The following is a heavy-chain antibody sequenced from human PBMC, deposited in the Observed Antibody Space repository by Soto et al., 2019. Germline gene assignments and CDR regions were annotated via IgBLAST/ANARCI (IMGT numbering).Heavy chain of an antibody. CDR1: GFSLSTSGVG. CDR3: PHRISLYYFDY. V-gene: IGHV2-5*02. CDR2: IYWDDDK. Sequence: QITLKESGPTLVKPTQTLTLTCTFSGFSLSTSGVGVGWIRQPPGEALEWLALIYWDDDKRYSPSLNSRLTITKDTSNNQLVLTMTNMDPVDTATYYCPHRISLYYFDYWGQGTLVTLSS. J-gene: IGHJ4*02.